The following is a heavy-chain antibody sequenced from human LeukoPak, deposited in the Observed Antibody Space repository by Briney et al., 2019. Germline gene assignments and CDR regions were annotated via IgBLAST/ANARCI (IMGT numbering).Heavy chain of an antibody. CDR3: ARDASGGYYYYYMDV. D-gene: IGHD3-3*01. J-gene: IGHJ6*03. CDR2: IYYTDT. V-gene: IGHV4-59*02. Sequence: SETLSLTCTVSGGSVTDYYWSWIRQSPGKGLEWIGYIYYTDTSDNPSLTSRVTISADTSKNQFSLKLTSVTAADTAVYYYARDASGGYYYYYMDVWGKGTTVTVSS. CDR1: GGSVTDYY.